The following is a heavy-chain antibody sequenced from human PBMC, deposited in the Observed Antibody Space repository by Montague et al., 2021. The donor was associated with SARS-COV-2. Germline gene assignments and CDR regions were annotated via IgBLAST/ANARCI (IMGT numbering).Heavy chain of an antibody. CDR1: GGSISSCGYY. J-gene: IGHJ2*01. CDR2: IYYSAST. CDR3: ARSSAPSITIFGVSNTYWYVDL. D-gene: IGHD3-3*01. V-gene: IGHV4-31*03. Sequence: TLSLTCTVSGGSISSCGYYWIWIPQHQGKGLEWIGYIYYSASTYYNPSLKSRVTISVDTSKNQLSLKLSSVTAADTALYDCARSSAPSITIFGVSNTYWYVDLWGRGTLVTVSS.